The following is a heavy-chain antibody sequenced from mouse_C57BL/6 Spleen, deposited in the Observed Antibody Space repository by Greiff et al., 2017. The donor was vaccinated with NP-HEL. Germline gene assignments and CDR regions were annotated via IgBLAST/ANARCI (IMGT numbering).Heavy chain of an antibody. V-gene: IGHV1-7*01. CDR1: GYTFTSYW. J-gene: IGHJ4*01. D-gene: IGHD4-1*01. CDR2: INPSSGYT. Sequence: VQLQQSGAELAKPGASVKLSCKASGYTFTSYWMHWVKQRPGQGLEWIGYINPSSGYTKYNQKFKDKATLTADKSSSTAYMQLSSLTYEDSAVYYCARPPLGRGGAMDYWGQGTSVTVSS. CDR3: ARPPLGRGGAMDY.